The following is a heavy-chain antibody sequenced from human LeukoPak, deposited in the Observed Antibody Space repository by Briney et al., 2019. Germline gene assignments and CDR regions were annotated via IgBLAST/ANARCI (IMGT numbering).Heavy chain of an antibody. CDR1: GDSVLSNRAA. Sequence: SQTLSLTCAISGDSVLSNRAAWNWIRQSPSRGLEWLGRTFYRSKWYSDYAVSVKSRITINPDTSRNQFSLQLNSVTPEDTAVYYCARDLSGIFDPWGQGTLVTVSS. D-gene: IGHD3-10*01. J-gene: IGHJ5*02. CDR3: ARDLSGIFDP. V-gene: IGHV6-1*01. CDR2: TFYRSKWYS.